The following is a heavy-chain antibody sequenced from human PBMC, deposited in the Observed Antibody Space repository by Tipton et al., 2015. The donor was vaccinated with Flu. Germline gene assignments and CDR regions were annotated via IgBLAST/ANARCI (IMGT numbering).Heavy chain of an antibody. CDR3: ARRDYSNYVSEPKNWFHP. D-gene: IGHD4-11*01. Sequence: LRLSCTVSGDSISSDYYWAWIRQPPGKGLEWIGNIFHTGSTYYNPSLQNRVIISVNKSKNQFSLKVISVTAADTALYYCARRDYSNYVSEPKNWFHPWGQGTLVTVSS. CDR2: IFHTGST. CDR1: GDSISSDYY. J-gene: IGHJ5*02. V-gene: IGHV4-38-2*02.